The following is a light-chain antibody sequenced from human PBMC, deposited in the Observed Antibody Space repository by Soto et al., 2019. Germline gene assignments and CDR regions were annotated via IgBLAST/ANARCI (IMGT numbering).Light chain of an antibody. Sequence: DIQMTQSPSSLSASVVYRVTITCRASQDISNYLAWYQQRPGKVPKLLIYAASTLQSGVPSRFSGSGSGTDFTLSISSLQPEDVATYYCQKYDIAPRTFGGGTKVEIK. CDR1: QDISNY. CDR3: QKYDIAPRT. CDR2: AAS. V-gene: IGKV1-27*01. J-gene: IGKJ4*01.